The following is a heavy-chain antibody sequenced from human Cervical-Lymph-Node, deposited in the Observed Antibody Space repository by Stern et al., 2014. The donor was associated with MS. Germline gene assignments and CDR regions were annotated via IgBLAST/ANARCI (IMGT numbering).Heavy chain of an antibody. CDR1: GYSLTGYY. CDR2: INPNSGAT. V-gene: IGHV1-2*04. D-gene: IGHD6-19*01. Sequence: QVQLMQSGAEVKKPGASMKVSCKASGYSLTGYYIHWVRQAPGQGLEWMGWINPNSGATNYAQKFQGWVTMTRDTSITTAYMELSRLRSDDTAVYYCARGIAVAGNYFDHWGQGTLVTVSS. J-gene: IGHJ4*02. CDR3: ARGIAVAGNYFDH.